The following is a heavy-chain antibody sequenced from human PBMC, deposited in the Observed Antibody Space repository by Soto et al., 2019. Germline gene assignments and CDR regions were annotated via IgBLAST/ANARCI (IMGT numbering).Heavy chain of an antibody. D-gene: IGHD5-18*01. CDR2: IYYSGST. V-gene: IGHV4-59*01. J-gene: IGHJ2*01. CDR3: ARSLGYSYGSNWYFDL. CDR1: GGSISSYY. Sequence: QVQLQESGPGLVKPSETLSLTCTVSGGSISSYYWIWIRQSPGKGLEWIGHIYYSGSTNYNPSLKSRVTISVDTPKNHFSLKLSSVTAADAAVYYCARSLGYSYGSNWYFDLWGRGTLVTVSS.